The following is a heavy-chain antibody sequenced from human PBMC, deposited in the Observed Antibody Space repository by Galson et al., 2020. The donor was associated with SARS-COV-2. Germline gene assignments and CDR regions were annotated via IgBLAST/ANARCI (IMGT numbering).Heavy chain of an antibody. CDR1: GFSLSNVRMG. J-gene: IGHJ6*02. Sequence: SGPTLVKPTETLTLTRTVYGFSLSNVRMGVSWIRQPPGKALEWLAHIFSDDEKSYSTSLESRLTISRDTSKSQVVLNMTNMDPVDTGAYYDARAEVTRVLVVSLGLFGLDGWGLGATVTVSS. D-gene: IGHD3-10*01. CDR3: ARAEVTRVLVVSLGLFGLDG. V-gene: IGHV2-26*01. CDR2: IFSDDEK.